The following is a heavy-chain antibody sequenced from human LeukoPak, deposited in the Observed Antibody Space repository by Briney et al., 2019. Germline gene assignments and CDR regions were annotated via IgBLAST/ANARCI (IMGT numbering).Heavy chain of an antibody. Sequence: PGRFLRPSCAASGFTFSYYGMHWVSQLASKGLAWVVGIFSDGSNEYYAHSVKDQFTASRDNSKSMLYLQMNSLRAEDTAIYYCARDADTSGHFSFFDLWGQGTLVTVSS. CDR1: GFTFSYYG. J-gene: IGHJ4*02. CDR2: IFSDGSNE. D-gene: IGHD3-22*01. CDR3: ARDADTSGHFSFFDL. V-gene: IGHV3-33*01.